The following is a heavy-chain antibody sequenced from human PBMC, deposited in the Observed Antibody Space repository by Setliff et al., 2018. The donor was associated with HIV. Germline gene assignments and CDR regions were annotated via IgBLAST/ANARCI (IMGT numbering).Heavy chain of an antibody. V-gene: IGHV3-49*04. D-gene: IGHD6-6*01. CDR3: SMSIAARRPPVDY. J-gene: IGHJ4*02. Sequence: GGSLRLSCTASGFTFGDYAMSWVRQSPGKGLEWVGFIRSKAYGGTTEYAASVKGRFTISRDDSKSIAYLQMNSLKTEDTAVYYCSMSIAARRPPVDYWGKGTLVTVSS. CDR1: GFTFGDYA. CDR2: IRSKAYGGTT.